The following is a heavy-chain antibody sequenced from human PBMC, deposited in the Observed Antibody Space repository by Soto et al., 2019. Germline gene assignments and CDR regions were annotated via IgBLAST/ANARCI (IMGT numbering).Heavy chain of an antibody. Sequence: VQLVESGGGLVQPGGSLRLSCAASGFTLSSYAMSWVRQTPGKGLEWVSAISGSGGSTYYADSVKGRFTISRDNSKNTLYLQINSLRAEDTAVYYCTKQDILTGYGGWGQGTLVTVSS. J-gene: IGHJ4*02. V-gene: IGHV3-23*04. D-gene: IGHD3-9*01. CDR2: ISGSGGST. CDR1: GFTLSSYA. CDR3: TKQDILTGYGG.